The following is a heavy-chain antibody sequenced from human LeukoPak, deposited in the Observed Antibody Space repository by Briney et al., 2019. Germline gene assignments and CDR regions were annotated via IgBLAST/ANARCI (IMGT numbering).Heavy chain of an antibody. Sequence: ASVKVSCKASGYTFTSYGISWVRQAPGQGLEWMGWISAYNGNTNYAQKLQGRVTMTTDTSTSTAYMELRSLRSDDTAVYYCARSSDKFVVVVAATNWFDPWGQGTLVTVSS. CDR2: ISAYNGNT. V-gene: IGHV1-18*01. J-gene: IGHJ5*02. CDR1: GYTFTSYG. D-gene: IGHD2-15*01. CDR3: ARSSDKFVVVVAATNWFDP.